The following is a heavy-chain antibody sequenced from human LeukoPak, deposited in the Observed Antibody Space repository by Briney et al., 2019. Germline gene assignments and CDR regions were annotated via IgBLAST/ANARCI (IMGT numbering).Heavy chain of an antibody. J-gene: IGHJ3*02. CDR1: GFPFTNYA. Sequence: PGGSLRLSCAVSGFPFTNYAMSWVRQAPGKGREWVSVITDRGGYTHYADSVKRRYTIPRDNYKNTLYLQMNSLRAADTALYYCAKSPRDLWFEPSGAFETSGPGALVTLS. CDR3: AKSPRDLWFEPSGAFET. V-gene: IGHV3-23*01. D-gene: IGHD3-10*01. CDR2: ITDRGGYT.